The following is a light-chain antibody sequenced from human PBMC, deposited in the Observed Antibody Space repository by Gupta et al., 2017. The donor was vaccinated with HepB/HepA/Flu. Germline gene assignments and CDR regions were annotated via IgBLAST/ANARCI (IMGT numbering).Light chain of an antibody. Sequence: EIVLTQSPGTLSLSPGERATLSCRASQSVSSGSLAWYQQKPGQAPRLLIYGASSRSTGIPDRFSGSGSGTDFTLTITRLEPEDFAVYYCQQYDTSLWTFGQGTQVNLK. V-gene: IGKV3-20*01. CDR1: QSVSSGS. CDR2: GAS. J-gene: IGKJ1*01. CDR3: QQYDTSLWT.